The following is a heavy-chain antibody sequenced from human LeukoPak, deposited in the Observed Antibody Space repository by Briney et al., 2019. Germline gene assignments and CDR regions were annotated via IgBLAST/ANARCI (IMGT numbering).Heavy chain of an antibody. D-gene: IGHD1-1*01. CDR3: ARTLDERGFDY. CDR1: GFTFSSYA. Sequence: GGSLRLSCAASGFTFSSYAMHWVRQAPGKGLEWVAVISYDGSNKYYADSVKGRFTISRDNSKNTLYLQMNSLGAEDTAVYYCARTLDERGFDYWGQGTLVTVSS. J-gene: IGHJ4*02. V-gene: IGHV3-30-3*01. CDR2: ISYDGSNK.